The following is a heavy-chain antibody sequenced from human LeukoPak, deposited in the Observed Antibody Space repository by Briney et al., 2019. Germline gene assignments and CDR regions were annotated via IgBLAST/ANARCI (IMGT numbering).Heavy chain of an antibody. D-gene: IGHD3-22*01. J-gene: IGHJ4*02. V-gene: IGHV4-38-2*02. Sequence: SETLSLTCTVSGYSISSGYYWGWIRQPPGKGLEWIGSIYHSGSTYYNPSLKSRVTMSVDTSKNQFSLKLSSVTAADTAVYYCARDGAPYYYDNSGYYFDYWGQGTLVTVSS. CDR1: GYSISSGYY. CDR2: IYHSGST. CDR3: ARDGAPYYYDNSGYYFDY.